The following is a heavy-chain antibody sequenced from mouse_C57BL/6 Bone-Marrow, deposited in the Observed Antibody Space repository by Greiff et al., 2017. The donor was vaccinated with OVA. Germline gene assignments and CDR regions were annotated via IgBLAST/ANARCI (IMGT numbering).Heavy chain of an antibody. J-gene: IGHJ4*01. V-gene: IGHV2-2*01. CDR2: IWSGGST. CDR3: ARALYGSSYEAMDY. D-gene: IGHD1-1*01. CDR1: GFSLTSYG. Sequence: VQLVESGPGLVQPSQSLSITCTVSGFSLTSYGVHWVRQSPGKGLEWLGVIWSGGSTDYNAAFISRLSISKDNSKSQVFFKMNSLQADDTAIYYCARALYGSSYEAMDYWGQGTSVTVSS.